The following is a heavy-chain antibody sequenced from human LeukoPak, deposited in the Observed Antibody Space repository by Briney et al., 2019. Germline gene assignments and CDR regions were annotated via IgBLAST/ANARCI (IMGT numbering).Heavy chain of an antibody. D-gene: IGHD1-26*01. CDR1: GFTFSSYE. J-gene: IGHJ4*02. CDR2: ISSSGSTI. Sequence: PGGSLRLSCAASGFTFSSYEMNWVRQAPGKGLEWVSYISSSGSTIYYADSVKGRFTISRDNAKNSLYLQMNSLRAEDTAFYYCARGDSGSYYFDYWGQGTLVTVSS. CDR3: ARGDSGSYYFDY. V-gene: IGHV3-48*03.